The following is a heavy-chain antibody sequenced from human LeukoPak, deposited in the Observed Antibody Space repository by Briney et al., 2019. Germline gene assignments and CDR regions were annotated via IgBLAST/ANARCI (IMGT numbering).Heavy chain of an antibody. CDR2: ISGSGGST. V-gene: IGHV3-23*01. D-gene: IGHD3-10*01. CDR1: GFTFSSYA. CDR3: AKHPATMVRRVMISPSPD. J-gene: IGHJ4*02. Sequence: SGGSLRLSCAASGFTFSSYAMSWVRQAPGKGLEWVSAISGSGGSTYYADSVKGRFTISRDNSKNTLYLQMNSLRAEDTAVYYCAKHPATMVRRVMISPSPDWGQGTLVTVSS.